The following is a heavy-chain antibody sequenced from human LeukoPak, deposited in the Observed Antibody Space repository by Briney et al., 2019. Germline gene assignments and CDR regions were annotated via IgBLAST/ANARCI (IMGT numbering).Heavy chain of an antibody. D-gene: IGHD6-19*01. CDR3: AKGGSGWYLYYFDY. CDR1: GFTFSSYA. Sequence: GGSLRLSCAASGFTFSSYAMSWVRQAPGEGLEWVSAISGSAGSTYYADSVKGRFTISRDNSKNTLYLQMNSLRAEDTAVYYCAKGGSGWYLYYFDYWGQGTLVTVSS. J-gene: IGHJ4*02. CDR2: ISGSAGST. V-gene: IGHV3-23*01.